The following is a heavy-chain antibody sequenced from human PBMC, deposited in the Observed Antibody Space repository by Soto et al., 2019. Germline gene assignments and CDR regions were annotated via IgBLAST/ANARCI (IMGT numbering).Heavy chain of an antibody. CDR3: ARLIKEGILYAISNYYYGMDV. J-gene: IGHJ6*02. CDR2: TYYRSKWYN. V-gene: IGHV6-1*01. D-gene: IGHD2-8*01. CDR1: GDSVSSNSAA. Sequence: PSQTLSLTCAISGDSVSSNSAAWNWIRQSPSRGLEWLGRTYYRSKWYNDYAVSVKSRITINPDTSKNQFSLQLNSVTPVDTAVYYCARLIKEGILYAISNYYYGMDVWGQGTTVTVSS.